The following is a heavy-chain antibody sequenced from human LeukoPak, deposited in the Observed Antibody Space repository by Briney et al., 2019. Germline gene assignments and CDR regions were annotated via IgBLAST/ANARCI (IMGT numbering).Heavy chain of an antibody. V-gene: IGHV1-8*03. J-gene: IGHJ4*02. CDR2: MNPNSGNT. CDR3: ARIQQQLADY. Sequence: ASVKVSCKASGYTFSSYDINWVRQATGQGLEWMGWMNPNSGNTGYAQKFQGRVTITRNTSISTAYMEPSSLRSEDTAVYYCARIQQQLADYWGQGTLVTVSS. CDR1: GYTFSSYD. D-gene: IGHD6-13*01.